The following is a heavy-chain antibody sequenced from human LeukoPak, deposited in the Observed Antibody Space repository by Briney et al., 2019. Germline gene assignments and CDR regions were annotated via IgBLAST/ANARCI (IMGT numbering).Heavy chain of an antibody. D-gene: IGHD1-26*01. J-gene: IGHJ4*02. CDR2: ISSSGSTI. V-gene: IGHV3-11*01. CDR3: ATTTSGSYWSDY. Sequence: GGSLRLSCAASGFSFSDYYMSWIRQAPGKGLEWVSYISSSGSTIYYADSVKGRFTISRDNAKNSLYLQMNSLRAEDTAVYYCATTTSGSYWSDYWGQGTLVTVSS. CDR1: GFSFSDYY.